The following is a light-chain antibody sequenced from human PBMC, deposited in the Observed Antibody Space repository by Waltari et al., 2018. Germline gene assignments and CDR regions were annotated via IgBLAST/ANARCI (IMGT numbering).Light chain of an antibody. J-gene: IGKJ1*01. CDR3: QQYDRSPRT. V-gene: IGKV1-12*01. Sequence: DIQMTQSPSSVSASVGDRVTITCRASQGISSWLAWYQQKPGKAPKLLMYAASNLQSGVPPTFSGSGSGTDFTLVINRLEPEDFAVYYCQQYDRSPRTFGQGTQVDIK. CDR2: AAS. CDR1: QGISSW.